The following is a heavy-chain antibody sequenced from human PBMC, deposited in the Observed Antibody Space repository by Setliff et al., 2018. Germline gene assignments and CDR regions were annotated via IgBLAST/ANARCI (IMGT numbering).Heavy chain of an antibody. J-gene: IGHJ4*02. CDR3: AKASHYYGSGSYDY. V-gene: IGHV3-74*03. CDR2: VNDDGSSA. D-gene: IGHD3-10*01. CDR1: GFTFSGYW. Sequence: GGSLRLSCAASGFTFSGYWMHWVRQDPGKGLVWVSRVNDDGSSAMYADSVKGRFTMSRDNSKSTLYMQMNNLRADDTALYYCAKASHYYGSGSYDYWGQGTLVTVSS.